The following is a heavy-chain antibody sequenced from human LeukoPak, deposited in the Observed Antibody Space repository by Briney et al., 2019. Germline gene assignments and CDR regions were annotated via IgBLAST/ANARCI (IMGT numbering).Heavy chain of an antibody. D-gene: IGHD1-26*01. CDR2: TYYRSSWYN. J-gene: IGHJ3*02. CDR1: GDSVSSNSAA. Sequence: SQTLSLTCGISGDSVSSNSAAWNWIRQSPSRGLEWLGRTYYRSSWYNDYAVSLKSRISINPDTSKNQFSLQLNSVTPEDTAVYYCARGGVWDPGAFDIWGQGTMVTVSS. CDR3: ARGGVWDPGAFDI. V-gene: IGHV6-1*01.